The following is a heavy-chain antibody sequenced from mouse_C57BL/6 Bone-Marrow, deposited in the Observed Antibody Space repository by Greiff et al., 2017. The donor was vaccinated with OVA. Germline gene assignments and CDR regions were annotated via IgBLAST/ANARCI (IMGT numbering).Heavy chain of an antibody. J-gene: IGHJ3*01. CDR2: IRNKANGYTT. V-gene: IGHV7-3*01. CDR3: ARPRQAGWFAY. Sequence: EVKVEESGGGLVQPGGSLSLSCAASGFTFTDYYMSWVRQPPGKALEWLGFIRNKANGYTTEYSASVKGRFTISRDNSQSILYLQMNALRAEDSATYYCARPRQAGWFAYWGQGTLVTVSA. CDR1: GFTFTDYY.